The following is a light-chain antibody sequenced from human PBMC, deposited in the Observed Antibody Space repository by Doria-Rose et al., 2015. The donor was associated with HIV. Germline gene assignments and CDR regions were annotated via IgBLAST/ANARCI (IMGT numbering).Light chain of an antibody. CDR2: GNT. CDR1: SSHIVAGLD. J-gene: IGLJ1*01. CDR3: QSYDSRLSVYV. V-gene: IGLV1-40*01. Sequence: QSVLTQPPSVSGAPVQRVAISCTGSSSHIVAGLDVNSYQQYTGTAPTLLIHGNTNRTSGVPDRFSGSKSGTSASLAISGLRAEDEADYYCQSYDSRLSVYVFGTGTKVTVL.